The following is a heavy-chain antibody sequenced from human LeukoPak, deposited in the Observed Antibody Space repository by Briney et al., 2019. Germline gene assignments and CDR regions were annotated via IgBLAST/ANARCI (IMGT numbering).Heavy chain of an antibody. CDR1: GFTFSSYG. Sequence: GGSLRLSCAASGFTFSSYGMHWVRQAPGKGLEWVSAISGSGGSTYYADSAKGRFTISRDNSKNTLYLQMNSLRAEDTAVYYCAKDRITMVRGVIITVFGYWGQGTLVTVSS. CDR2: ISGSGGST. V-gene: IGHV3-23*01. D-gene: IGHD3-10*01. CDR3: AKDRITMVRGVIITVFGY. J-gene: IGHJ4*02.